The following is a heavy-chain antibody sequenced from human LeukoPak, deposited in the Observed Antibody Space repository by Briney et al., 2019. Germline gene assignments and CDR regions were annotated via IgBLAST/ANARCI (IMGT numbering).Heavy chain of an antibody. CDR3: AKEMREVWYYYYMDV. CDR2: IWYDGSNK. Sequence: GGTLRFSCAASGFTFSSYGMNWVRQAPGKGLKWVAVIWYDGSNKYYADSVKGRFTISRDNSKNTLYLQMNSLRAEDTAVYYCAKEMREVWYYYYMDVWGKGTTVTVSS. V-gene: IGHV3-33*06. CDR1: GFTFSSYG. J-gene: IGHJ6*03.